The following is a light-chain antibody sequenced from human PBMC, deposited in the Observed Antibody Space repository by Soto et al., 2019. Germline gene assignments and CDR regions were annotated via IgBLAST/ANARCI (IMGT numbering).Light chain of an antibody. CDR1: SSNIGSNY. CDR2: RNN. CDR3: AAWDDSLSGVV. V-gene: IGLV1-47*01. J-gene: IGLJ2*01. Sequence: QSVLNPPPSASGTPGRRVTISCSGSSSNIGSNYVYWYQQLPGTAPKLLIYRNNQRPSGVPDRFSGSKSGTSASLAISGLRSEDEADYYCAAWDDSLSGVVFGGGTKVTVL.